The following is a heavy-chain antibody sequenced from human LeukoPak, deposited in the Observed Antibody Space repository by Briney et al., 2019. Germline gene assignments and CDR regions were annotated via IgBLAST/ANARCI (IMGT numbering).Heavy chain of an antibody. CDR1: GGSFSGYY. V-gene: IGHV4-34*01. Sequence: SETLSPTCAVYGGSFSGYYWSWIRQPPGKGLEWIGEINHSGSTNYNPSLKSRVTISVDTSKNQFSLKLNSVTAADTAVYYCARVSWWFGELLWGQGTLVTVSS. CDR3: ARVSWWFGELL. D-gene: IGHD3-10*01. CDR2: INHSGST. J-gene: IGHJ4*02.